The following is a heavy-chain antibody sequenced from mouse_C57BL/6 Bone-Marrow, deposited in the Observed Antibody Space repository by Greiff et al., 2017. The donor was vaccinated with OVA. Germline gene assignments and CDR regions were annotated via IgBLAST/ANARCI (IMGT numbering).Heavy chain of an antibody. Sequence: EVMLVESGGDLVKPGGSLKLSCAASGFTFSSYGMSWVRQTPDKRLEWVATISSGGSYTYYPDSVKGRFTISRDNAKNTLYLQMSSLKSEDTAMYYCAREYYGSSWYFDVWGTGTTVTVSS. CDR2: ISSGGSYT. V-gene: IGHV5-6*01. D-gene: IGHD1-1*01. CDR1: GFTFSSYG. CDR3: AREYYGSSWYFDV. J-gene: IGHJ1*03.